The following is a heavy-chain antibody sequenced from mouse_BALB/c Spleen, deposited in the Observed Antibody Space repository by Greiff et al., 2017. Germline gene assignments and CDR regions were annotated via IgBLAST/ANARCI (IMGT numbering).Heavy chain of an antibody. V-gene: IGHV1S22*01. Sequence: LQQPGSELVRPGASVKLSCKASGYTFTSYWMHWVKQRHGQGLEWIGNIYPGSGSTNYDEKFKSKGTLTVDTSSSTAYMHLSSLTSEDSAVYYCTRELTGFDYWGQGTTLTVSS. J-gene: IGHJ2*01. CDR1: GYTFTSYW. CDR3: TRELTGFDY. CDR2: IYPGSGST. D-gene: IGHD4-1*01.